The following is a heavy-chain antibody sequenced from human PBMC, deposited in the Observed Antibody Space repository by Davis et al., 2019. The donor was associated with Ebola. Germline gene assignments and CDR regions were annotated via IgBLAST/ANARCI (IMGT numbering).Heavy chain of an antibody. CDR1: GGSISSSNW. J-gene: IGHJ4*02. D-gene: IGHD5-18*01. CDR3: ARVRGVASYGYPGRFDY. Sequence: SETLSLTCAVSGGSISSSNWWSWVRQPPGKGLQWIGEIYHSGSTNYNPSLKSRVTISVDKSKNQFSLKLSSVTAADTAVYYCARVRGVASYGYPGRFDYWGQGTLVTVSS. V-gene: IGHV4-4*02. CDR2: IYHSGST.